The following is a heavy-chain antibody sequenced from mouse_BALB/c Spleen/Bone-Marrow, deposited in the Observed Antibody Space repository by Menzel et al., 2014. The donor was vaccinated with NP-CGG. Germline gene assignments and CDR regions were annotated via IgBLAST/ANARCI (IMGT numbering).Heavy chain of an antibody. Sequence: EVKLLESGGGLVQPGGSLKLSCAASGFDFSRYWMSWVRQAPGKGLEWIGEINPHSSTINYTPSLKDKFIISRDNAKNTLYLQMSKVRSEDTALYYCARLGYSGWFAYWGQGTLVTVAA. CDR2: INPHSSTI. J-gene: IGHJ3*01. CDR3: ARLGYSGWFAY. V-gene: IGHV4-1*02. CDR1: GFDFSRYW. D-gene: IGHD2-14*01.